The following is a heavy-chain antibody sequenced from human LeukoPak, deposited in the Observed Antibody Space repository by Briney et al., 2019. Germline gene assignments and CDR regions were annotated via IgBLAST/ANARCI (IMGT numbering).Heavy chain of an antibody. CDR1: GFTFSSYS. D-gene: IGHD4-17*01. J-gene: IGHJ3*02. V-gene: IGHV3-7*01. CDR2: IKQDGSEK. CDR3: ARDRTLYGDVAFDI. Sequence: GGSLRLSCAASGFTFSSYSMSWVRQAPGKGLEWVANIKQDGSEKYYVDSVKGRFTISRDNAKNSLYLQMNSLRAEDTAVYYCARDRTLYGDVAFDIWGQGTMVTVSS.